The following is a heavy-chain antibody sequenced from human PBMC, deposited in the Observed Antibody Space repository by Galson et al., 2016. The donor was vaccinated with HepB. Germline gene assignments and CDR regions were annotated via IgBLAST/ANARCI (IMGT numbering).Heavy chain of an antibody. Sequence: SLRLSCAASGFTFSNVWMNWVRQAPGKGLEWVGRIKSKVDGGVADYAAPVKGRFTISGDDSKNTLYLQMTGLKTEDTAVYYCTTVLSTASMSGWYDWGFDSWGQGTLVTVSS. V-gene: IGHV3-15*07. CDR2: IKSKVDGGVA. CDR3: TTVLSTASMSGWYDWGFDS. D-gene: IGHD6-19*01. CDR1: GFTFSNVW. J-gene: IGHJ4*02.